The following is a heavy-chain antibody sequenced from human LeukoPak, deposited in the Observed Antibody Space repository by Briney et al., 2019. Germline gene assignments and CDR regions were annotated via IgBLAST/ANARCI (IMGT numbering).Heavy chain of an antibody. Sequence: GGSLRLSCEASGFTFSDYYMSWIRQAPGKGLEWVSYISSSGSTIYYADSVKGRFTISRDNAKNSLYLQMNSLRAEDTAVYYCARATERYYGSGTFYGMDVWGQGTTATVSS. V-gene: IGHV3-11*01. CDR2: ISSSGSTI. CDR1: GFTFSDYY. CDR3: ARATERYYGSGTFYGMDV. D-gene: IGHD3-10*01. J-gene: IGHJ6*02.